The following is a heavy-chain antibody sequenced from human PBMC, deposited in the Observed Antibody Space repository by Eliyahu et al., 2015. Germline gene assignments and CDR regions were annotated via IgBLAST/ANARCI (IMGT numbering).Heavy chain of an antibody. CDR3: AKDKARTGWYLAFAS. J-gene: IGHJ5*02. CDR1: GYXFTTYG. D-gene: IGHD6-19*01. CDR2: INTLPGKT. Sequence: QVHLVQSEAEMXRPGASVKVSCKTSGYXFTTYGXXWXRQAPGQGLEWVGWINTLPGKTSSAQSLQDRVTMTADTSTNTVYLELRSLRADDTATYYCAKDKARTGWYLAFASWGQGTLLTVSS. V-gene: IGHV1-18*01.